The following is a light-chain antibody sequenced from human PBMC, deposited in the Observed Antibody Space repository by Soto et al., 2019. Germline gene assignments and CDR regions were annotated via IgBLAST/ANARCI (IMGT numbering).Light chain of an antibody. CDR2: SSV. J-gene: IGLJ1*01. Sequence: QSVLTQPPSVSGAPGQGVIISCTGSSSNIGAGYDVHWYQQLPRTAPKLLIYSSVNRPSGVPDRFSASKSGTSASLAITGLRPEDEADYYCQSYGSRLNGYVFGTGTKLTVL. V-gene: IGLV1-40*01. CDR3: QSYGSRLNGYV. CDR1: SSNIGAGYD.